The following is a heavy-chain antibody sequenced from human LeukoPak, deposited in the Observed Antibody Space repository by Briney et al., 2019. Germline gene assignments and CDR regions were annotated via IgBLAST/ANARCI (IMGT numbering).Heavy chain of an antibody. V-gene: IGHV4-34*01. CDR1: GGSFSGYY. CDR2: INHSGST. J-gene: IGHJ2*01. Sequence: SETLSLTCAVYGGSFSGYYWSWIRQPPGKGLEWIGEINHSGSTNYNPSLKSRVTISVDTSKKQFSLKLSSVTAADTAVYYCARGVLRYFDLWGRGTLVTVSS. CDR3: ARGVLRYFDL.